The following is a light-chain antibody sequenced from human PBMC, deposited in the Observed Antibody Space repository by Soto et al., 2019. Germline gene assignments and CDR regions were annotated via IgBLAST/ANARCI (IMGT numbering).Light chain of an antibody. CDR2: AAS. CDR1: QNIKSY. V-gene: IGKV1-39*01. Sequence: DIQMTQSPASLSASVGDRVTITFLAIQNIKSYLHWYQQKPGKDPRLLIYAASTLQSGVPLRFSGSGYGTDFTLTITTLQPEDVGIYYCQQCHATPLTFGQGTRLQIK. CDR3: QQCHATPLT. J-gene: IGKJ5*01.